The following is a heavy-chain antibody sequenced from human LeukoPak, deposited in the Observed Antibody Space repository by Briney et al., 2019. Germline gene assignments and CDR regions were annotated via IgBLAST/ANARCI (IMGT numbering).Heavy chain of an antibody. V-gene: IGHV4-30-2*01. J-gene: IGHJ4*02. CDR1: GGSISSGGYY. Sequence: PSETLSLTCTVSGGSISSGGYYWSWIRHPPGKGLEWIGYIYHSGSTYYNPSLKSRVTISVDRSKNQFSLKLSSVTAADTAVYYCASGSAAPDYWGQGTLVTVSS. CDR3: ASGSAAPDY. D-gene: IGHD6-6*01. CDR2: IYHSGST.